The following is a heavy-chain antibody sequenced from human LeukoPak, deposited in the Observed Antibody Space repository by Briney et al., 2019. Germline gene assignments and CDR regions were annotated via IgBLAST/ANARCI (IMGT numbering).Heavy chain of an antibody. J-gene: IGHJ3*02. D-gene: IGHD3-3*01. CDR2: IYYSGST. V-gene: IGHV4-61*01. CDR1: GGPVSSGSYY. Sequence: KPSETLSLTCTVSGGPVSSGSYYGSWIRQPPGKGLEWFGYIYYSGSTNYNPSLKSRVTILVDTSKNQFSLKLSSVTAADTAVFYRARVASGYDVFDIWGQGTMVTVSS. CDR3: ARVASGYDVFDI.